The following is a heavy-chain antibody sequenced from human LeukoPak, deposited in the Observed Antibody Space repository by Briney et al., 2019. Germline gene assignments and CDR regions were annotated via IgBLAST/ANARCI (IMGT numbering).Heavy chain of an antibody. Sequence: QPGGSVRLSCAASGFTFSSYEMNWVRQAPGKGLEWVAFIRYDGNNKDYADSVKGRFTISRDNSKNTLYLQMNSLRAEDTAVYYCAKDRDWVANSYFDYWGQGTLVTVSS. D-gene: IGHD2-21*02. J-gene: IGHJ4*02. V-gene: IGHV3-30*02. CDR3: AKDRDWVANSYFDY. CDR2: IRYDGNNK. CDR1: GFTFSSYE.